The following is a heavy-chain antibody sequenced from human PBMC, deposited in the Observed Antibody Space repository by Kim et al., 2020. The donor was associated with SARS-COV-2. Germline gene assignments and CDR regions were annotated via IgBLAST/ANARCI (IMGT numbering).Heavy chain of an antibody. CDR1: GFTVSSNY. Sequence: GGSLRLSCAASGFTVSSNYMSWVRQAPGKGLEWVSVIYSGGSTYYADSVKGRFTISRDNSKNTLYLQMNSLRAEDTAVYYCARGLTTVAHIVAWSSRYYYYGMDVWGQGTTVTVSS. CDR2: IYSGGST. D-gene: IGHD4-17*01. V-gene: IGHV3-53*01. J-gene: IGHJ6*02. CDR3: ARGLTTVAHIVAWSSRYYYYGMDV.